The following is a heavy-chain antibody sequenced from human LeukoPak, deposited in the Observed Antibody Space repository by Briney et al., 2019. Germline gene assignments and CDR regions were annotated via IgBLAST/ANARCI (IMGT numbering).Heavy chain of an antibody. Sequence: SEALSLTFTVAGGAFTDYYCGWIRQPPGKGLEWIGSIYYRGNTFYNPSLKNRVSISIDTSKGRFSLNLNSVTAADTAVYFCTRDREHGTQDSWGQGTLVTVS. CDR2: IYYRGNT. V-gene: IGHV4-39*07. CDR3: TRDREHGTQDS. CDR1: GGAFTDYY. J-gene: IGHJ4*02. D-gene: IGHD1/OR15-1a*01.